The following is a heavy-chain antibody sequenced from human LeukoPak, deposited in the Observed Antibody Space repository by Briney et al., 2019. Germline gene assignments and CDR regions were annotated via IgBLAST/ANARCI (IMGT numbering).Heavy chain of an antibody. CDR2: SNRDGSST. J-gene: IGHJ4*02. V-gene: IGHV3-74*01. D-gene: IGHD5-18*01. CDR1: GFTFSSYW. CDR3: ARDLDTAMEY. Sequence: GGSLRLSCAASGFTFSSYWMHWVRQAPGKGLVWVSCSNRDGSSTNYADPVKGRFTISRDNAKNTLYLQMNSLRAEDTGVYYCARDLDTAMEYWGQGTPVTVSS.